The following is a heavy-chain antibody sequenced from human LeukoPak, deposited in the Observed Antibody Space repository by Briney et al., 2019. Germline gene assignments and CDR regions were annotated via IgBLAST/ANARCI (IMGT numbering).Heavy chain of an antibody. CDR1: GFTFINYN. CDR2: VSSSSAYI. CDR3: ARVMTTVIKAFDY. D-gene: IGHD4-17*01. J-gene: IGHJ4*02. V-gene: IGHV3-21*01. Sequence: GGSLRLSCAASGFTFINYNMNWVRQAPGKGLEWVSSVSSSSAYIYYADSVKGRFTISRDNAKNSLYLQMNSLRAEDTAVYYCARVMTTVIKAFDYWGQGTLVTVSS.